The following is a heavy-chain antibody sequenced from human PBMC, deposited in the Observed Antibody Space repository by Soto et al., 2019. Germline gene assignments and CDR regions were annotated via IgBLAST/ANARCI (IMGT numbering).Heavy chain of an antibody. V-gene: IGHV3-23*01. CDR2: ISGSGGST. CDR3: AKDGDDAAIVVVTKDAFDI. D-gene: IGHD2-21*02. CDR1: GFTFSSYA. Sequence: EVQLLESGGGLVQPGGSLRLSCAASGFTFSSYAMSWVRQAPGKGLEWVSAISGSGGSTYYADSVKGRFTISRDNSKNTLYLQMNSLRAEDTAVYYCAKDGDDAAIVVVTKDAFDIWGQGTMVTVSS. J-gene: IGHJ3*02.